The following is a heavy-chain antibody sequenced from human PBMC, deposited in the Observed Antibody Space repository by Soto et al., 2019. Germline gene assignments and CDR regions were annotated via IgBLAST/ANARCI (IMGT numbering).Heavy chain of an antibody. CDR2: ISAYNGNT. CDR3: ARESPVGDYVWGSYLPRYFDL. D-gene: IGHD3-16*02. J-gene: IGHJ2*01. Sequence: ASVKVSCKASGYTFTSCGISWVRQAPGQGLEWMGWISAYNGNTNYAQKLQVRVTMTTDTSTSTAYMELRSLRSDDTAVYYCARESPVGDYVWGSYLPRYFDLWGRGTLVTVSS. CDR1: GYTFTSCG. V-gene: IGHV1-18*01.